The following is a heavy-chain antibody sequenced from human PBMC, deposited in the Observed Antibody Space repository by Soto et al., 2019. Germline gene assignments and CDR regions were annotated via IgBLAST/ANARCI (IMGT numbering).Heavy chain of an antibody. CDR2: ISSSSSYI. J-gene: IGHJ3*02. V-gene: IGHV3-21*01. Sequence: GGSLRLSCAASGFTFSSYSMNWVRQAPGKGLEWVSSISSSSSYIYYADSVKGRFTISRDNAKNSLYLQMNSLRAEDTAVYYCARGXSYGSGSYYNPDDAFDIWGQGTMVTVSS. D-gene: IGHD3-10*01. CDR3: ARGXSYGSGSYYNPDDAFDI. CDR1: GFTFSSYS.